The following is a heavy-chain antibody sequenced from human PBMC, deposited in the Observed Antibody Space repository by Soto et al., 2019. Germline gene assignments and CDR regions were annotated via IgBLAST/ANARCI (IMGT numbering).Heavy chain of an antibody. V-gene: IGHV4-31*03. Sequence: SETLSLTCTVSGGSISSGDHYWGWVRQHPERGLEWIGYIDNSGITYDNPSLQSRITMSVDTSQNQISLKLRSVSAADTAVYYCARNYGNYGHYFDSWGQGTLVTVSS. CDR2: IDNSGIT. D-gene: IGHD4-17*01. CDR3: ARNYGNYGHYFDS. CDR1: GGSISSGDHY. J-gene: IGHJ4*02.